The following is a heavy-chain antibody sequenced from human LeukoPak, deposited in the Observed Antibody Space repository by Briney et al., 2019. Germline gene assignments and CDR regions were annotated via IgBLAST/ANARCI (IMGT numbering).Heavy chain of an antibody. CDR3: ARGSRFDY. V-gene: IGHV3-30*03. CDR2: ISYDGSNK. D-gene: IGHD3-10*01. J-gene: IGHJ4*02. CDR1: GFTFSSYG. Sequence: AGRSLRLSCAASGFTFSSYGMHWVRQAPGKGLGWVAVISYDGSNKYYADSVKGRFTISRDNSKNTLYLQMNSLRAEDTAVYYCARGSRFDYWGQGTLATVSS.